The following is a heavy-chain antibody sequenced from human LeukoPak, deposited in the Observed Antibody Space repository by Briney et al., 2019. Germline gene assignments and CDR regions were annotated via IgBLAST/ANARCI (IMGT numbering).Heavy chain of an antibody. CDR1: GHSLIDLS. V-gene: IGHV1-24*01. Sequence: ASVKVSCKVSGHSLIDLSMHWVRQGPGKGLEWMGGLDPEVGETIYAQKFQGRVTMAEDTSTDTANMFLSNLTSEDTAVYFCVTGQVVRGVMGFWFDPWGQGTLVTVSS. D-gene: IGHD3-10*01. CDR2: LDPEVGET. CDR3: VTGQVVRGVMGFWFDP. J-gene: IGHJ5*02.